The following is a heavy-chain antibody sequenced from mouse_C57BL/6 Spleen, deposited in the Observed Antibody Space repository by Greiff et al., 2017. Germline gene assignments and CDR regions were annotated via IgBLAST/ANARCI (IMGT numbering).Heavy chain of an antibody. D-gene: IGHD2-3*01. J-gene: IGHJ2*01. CDR1: GYTFTSYC. CDR3: ASDGYYENYFDY. V-gene: IGHV1-61*01. CDR2: IYPSDSET. Sequence: VQLQQPGAELVRPGSSVKLSCTASGYTFTSYCMDWVKQRTGQGLEWIGKIYPSDSETHYNQKFKDKATLTVDKSSSTAYMQLSSLTSADSAVYYCASDGYYENYFDYWGQGTTLTVSS.